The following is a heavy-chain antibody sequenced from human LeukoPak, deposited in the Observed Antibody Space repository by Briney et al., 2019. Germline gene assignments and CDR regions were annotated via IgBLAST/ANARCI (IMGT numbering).Heavy chain of an antibody. CDR3: ARRWGTYDISTGYYRDQDAFDL. CDR2: IYPDDSDT. J-gene: IGHJ3*01. CDR1: GYSFTTYW. D-gene: IGHD3-9*01. Sequence: GDSLKISCKTSGYSFTTYWIGWVRPMPGKGLEWMGIIYPDDSDTTYSPSFQGQVTISADKSISTAFLQWSSLKASDTAMYYCARRWGTYDISTGYYRDQDAFDLWGQGTMVTVSS. V-gene: IGHV5-51*01.